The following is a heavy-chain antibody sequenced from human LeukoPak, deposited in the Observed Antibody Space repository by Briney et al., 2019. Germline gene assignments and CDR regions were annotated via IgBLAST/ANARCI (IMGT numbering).Heavy chain of an antibody. CDR1: GYPFTQYG. V-gene: IGHV1-18*01. J-gene: IGHJ4*02. CDR3: ARDVEAAFCTTSTCYDLVFDY. CDR2: ISAYNGNT. D-gene: IGHD2-2*01. Sequence: ASVKVSCKASGYPFTQYGISWVRQAPGQGLEWMGWISAYNGNTNYVQKFQGRVTMTTDTSTGTAYMELTGLRSDDTAVYYCARDVEAAFCTTSTCYDLVFDYWGQGTLVTVSS.